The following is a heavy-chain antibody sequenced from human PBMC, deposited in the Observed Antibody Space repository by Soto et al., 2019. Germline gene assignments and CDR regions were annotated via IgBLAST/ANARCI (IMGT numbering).Heavy chain of an antibody. CDR3: TACTAGCITGTYFDY. CDR2: IKSKTDGGTT. V-gene: IGHV3-15*01. D-gene: IGHD1-7*01. CDR1: GFTFSNAW. J-gene: IGHJ4*02. Sequence: EVQLVESGGGLVKPGGSLRLSCAASGFTFSNAWMSWVRQAPGKGLEWVGRIKSKTDGGTTDYAAPAKGRFTISRDNSKNTMYLQMNSLKTEDTAVYYCTACTAGCITGTYFDYWGQGTLVTVSS.